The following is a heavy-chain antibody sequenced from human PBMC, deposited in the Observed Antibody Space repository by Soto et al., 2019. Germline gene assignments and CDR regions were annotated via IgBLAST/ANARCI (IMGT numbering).Heavy chain of an antibody. D-gene: IGHD1-26*01. CDR1: GFSFRSFG. Sequence: QLVESGGGVVQPGRSLRLSCGASGFSFRSFGMHWVRQSPAKGLEWLAIISFDGSNQYYADSVKGQFIISRDNSKNTVYLEMNNLRPEDTAVYYCAKDRGRGSYPGGDFDHWGLGTRVTVSP. CDR3: AKDRGRGSYPGGDFDH. V-gene: IGHV3-30*18. J-gene: IGHJ4*02. CDR2: ISFDGSNQ.